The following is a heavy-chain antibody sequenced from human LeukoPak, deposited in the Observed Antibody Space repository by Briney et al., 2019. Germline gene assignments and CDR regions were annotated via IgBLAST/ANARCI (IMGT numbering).Heavy chain of an antibody. CDR3: ARAYCGGDCYSGGPIDY. Sequence: SETLSLTCAVYGGSFSGYYWSWIRQPPGKGLEWIGEINHSGSTNYNPSLKSRVTISVDTSKNQFSLKLSSVTAADTAVYYCARAYCGGDCYSGGPIDYWGQGTLVTVSS. CDR1: GGSFSGYY. D-gene: IGHD2-21*02. J-gene: IGHJ4*02. V-gene: IGHV4-34*01. CDR2: INHSGST.